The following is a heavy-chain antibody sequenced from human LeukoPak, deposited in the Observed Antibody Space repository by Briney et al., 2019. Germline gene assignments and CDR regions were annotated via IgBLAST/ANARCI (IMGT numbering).Heavy chain of an antibody. Sequence: SETLSLTCTVSGGSITNLDYYWTWLRQPAGKRLEWIGRIYTSGGTNYNPSLKSRVTISVDTSKNQFSLKLSSVTAADTAVYYCARPGRYYGSGSYYDYWGQGTLVTVSS. J-gene: IGHJ4*02. CDR3: ARPGRYYGSGSYYDY. CDR2: IYTSGGT. V-gene: IGHV4-61*02. D-gene: IGHD3-10*01. CDR1: GGSITNLDYY.